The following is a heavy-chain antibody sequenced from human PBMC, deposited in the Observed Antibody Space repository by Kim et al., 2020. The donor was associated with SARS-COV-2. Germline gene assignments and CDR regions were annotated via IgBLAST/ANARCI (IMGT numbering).Heavy chain of an antibody. CDR1: GGTFSSYA. V-gene: IGHV1-69*13. D-gene: IGHD4-17*01. CDR2: IIPIFGTA. CDR3: ASSTVTIANGMDV. J-gene: IGHJ6*02. Sequence: SVKVSCKASGGTFSSYAISWVRQAPGQGLEWMGGIIPIFGTANYAQKFPGRVTITADESTSTAYMELSSLRSEETAVYYCASSTVTIANGMDVWGQGTTVTVSS.